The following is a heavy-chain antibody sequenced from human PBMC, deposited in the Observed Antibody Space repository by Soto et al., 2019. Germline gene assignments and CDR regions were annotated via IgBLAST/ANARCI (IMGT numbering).Heavy chain of an antibody. CDR3: VKGEYYYDGSAYYPFDY. CDR2: IYHSGST. Sequence: PSETLSLTCAVSGGSISSGGYSWSWIRQPPGKGLEWIGYIYHSGSTYYNPSLKSRVTISVDRSKNQFSLKLSSLRPEDTAVYYCVKGEYYYDGSAYYPFDYWGQGRMVTVSS. J-gene: IGHJ4*02. V-gene: IGHV4-30-2*02. D-gene: IGHD3-22*01. CDR1: GGSISSGGYS.